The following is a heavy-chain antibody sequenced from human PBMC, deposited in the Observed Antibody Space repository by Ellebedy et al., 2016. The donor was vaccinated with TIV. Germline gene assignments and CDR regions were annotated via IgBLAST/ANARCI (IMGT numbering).Heavy chain of an antibody. CDR3: ARDRYDFWSGSKSAEYFQH. Sequence: ASVKVSCXASGYTFTSYYMHWVRQAPGQGLEWMGWINPNSGGTNYAQKFQGRVTMTRDTSISTAYMELSRLRSDDTAVYYCARDRYDFWSGSKSAEYFQHWGQGTLVTVSS. CDR1: GYTFTSYY. D-gene: IGHD3-3*01. V-gene: IGHV1-2*02. CDR2: INPNSGGT. J-gene: IGHJ1*01.